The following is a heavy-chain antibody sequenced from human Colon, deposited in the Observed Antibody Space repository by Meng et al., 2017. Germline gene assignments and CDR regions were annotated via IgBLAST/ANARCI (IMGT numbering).Heavy chain of an antibody. Sequence: QVQLQQWGAGLLKPSGTLSPPCAVYGESISPFYWAWIRQSPGKGLEWIGEINHAGTAYYNPSLKSRVTLSIDTSRNQFSLNLRSVTAADTAVYYCANIRDRSFSDSWGQGTLVTVSS. CDR3: ANIRDRSFSDS. V-gene: IGHV4-34*01. J-gene: IGHJ4*02. D-gene: IGHD1-26*01. CDR2: INHAGTA. CDR1: GESISPFY.